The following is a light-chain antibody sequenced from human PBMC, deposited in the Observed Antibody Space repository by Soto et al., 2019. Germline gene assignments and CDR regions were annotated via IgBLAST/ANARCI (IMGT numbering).Light chain of an antibody. CDR3: QHYNNWPFT. CDR1: QSVSSN. CDR2: GAS. V-gene: IGKV3-15*01. Sequence: EIVMTQSPATLSVFPGERATLSCRASQSVSSNLAWYQQKPGQAPTLLIYGASARATGIPARFSGSGSGTEFTLTISSLQSEDFAAYYCQHYNNWPFTFGQGTKLEIK. J-gene: IGKJ2*01.